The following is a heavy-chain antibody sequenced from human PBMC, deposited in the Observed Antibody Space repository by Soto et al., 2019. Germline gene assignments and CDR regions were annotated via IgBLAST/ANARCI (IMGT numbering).Heavy chain of an antibody. CDR3: ARDVVLLDY. CDR2: IWYDGSNK. CDR1: GFTFSSYG. Sequence: QVQLVESGGGVVQPGRSLRLSCAASGFTFSSYGMHWVRQAPGKGLEWGAVIWYDGSNKYYADSVQGRFTISRDNSKNTLYLQMNSLRAEDTAVYYCARDVVLLDYWGQGTLVTVSS. J-gene: IGHJ4*02. D-gene: IGHD2-15*01. V-gene: IGHV3-33*01.